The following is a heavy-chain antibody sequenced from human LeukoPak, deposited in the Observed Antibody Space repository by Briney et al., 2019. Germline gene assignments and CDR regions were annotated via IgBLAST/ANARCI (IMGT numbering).Heavy chain of an antibody. CDR2: ITSTSTYI. D-gene: IGHD2-8*01. Sequence: TGGSLRLSCVASGFSITNYPMNWVRQAPGKGLEWVSSITSTSTYIYYSDSVKGRFTISRDNAQNSLSLQMSSLRVDDTAVYYCAREPTFGTNCADPWGHGTLVTVSS. CDR1: GFSITNYP. J-gene: IGHJ5*02. V-gene: IGHV3-21*01. CDR3: AREPTFGTNCADP.